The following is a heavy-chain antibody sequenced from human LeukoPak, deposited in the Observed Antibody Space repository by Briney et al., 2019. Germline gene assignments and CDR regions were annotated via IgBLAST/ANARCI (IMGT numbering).Heavy chain of an antibody. CDR2: ISGSGGST. Sequence: PGGCLRLSCAASGFTFSSYAMSSVRQAPGKGLEWVSAISGSGGSTYYADPVKGRFTISRDNSKPTLYLQMNSLRAEPTRIRYCAIVLATNNVVAINYFDLWGHKTQVTVSS. D-gene: IGHD2-21*01. V-gene: IGHV3-23*01. CDR3: AIVLATNNVVAINYFDL. CDR1: GFTFSSYA. J-gene: IGHJ4*01.